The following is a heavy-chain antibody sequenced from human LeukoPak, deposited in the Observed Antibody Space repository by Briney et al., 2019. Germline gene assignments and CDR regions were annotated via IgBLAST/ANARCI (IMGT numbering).Heavy chain of an antibody. V-gene: IGHV3-33*01. J-gene: IGHJ4*02. CDR1: GFTFSSYG. CDR3: ARDYCSGGSCGSDY. Sequence: GGSLRLSCAASGFTFSSYGMHWVRQAPGKGLEWVAVIWYDGSNKYYADSVKGRFTISRDNSKNTLYLQMNSLRAEDTAVYYCARDYCSGGSCGSDYWGQGTLVTVSS. CDR2: IWYDGSNK. D-gene: IGHD2-15*01.